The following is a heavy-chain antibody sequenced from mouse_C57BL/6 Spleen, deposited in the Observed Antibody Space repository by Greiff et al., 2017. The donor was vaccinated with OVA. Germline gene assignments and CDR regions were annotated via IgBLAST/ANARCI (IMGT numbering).Heavy chain of an antibody. J-gene: IGHJ1*03. V-gene: IGHV1-64*01. Sequence: QVQLQQSGAELVKPGASVKLSCKASGYTFTSYWMHWVKQRPGQGLEWIGMIHPNSGSTNYNEKFKSKATLTVDKSSSTAYMQLSSLTSEDSAVYYCASVYYYGSSRYWYFDVWGTGTTVTVSS. CDR2: IHPNSGST. D-gene: IGHD1-1*01. CDR1: GYTFTSYW. CDR3: ASVYYYGSSRYWYFDV.